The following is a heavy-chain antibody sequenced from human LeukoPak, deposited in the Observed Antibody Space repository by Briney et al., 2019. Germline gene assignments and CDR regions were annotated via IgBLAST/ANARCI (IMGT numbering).Heavy chain of an antibody. J-gene: IGHJ4*02. D-gene: IGHD6-19*01. Sequence: PSETLSLTCTVSGGSISSYFWSWIRQPPGKGLEWIGYISYSGSTNYNPSLKSRVTMSVETSKNQFSLKLSSVTAADTAVYYCARIDRAVAGTIDYWGQGTLVTVSS. CDR1: GGSISSYF. CDR2: ISYSGST. V-gene: IGHV4-59*08. CDR3: ARIDRAVAGTIDY.